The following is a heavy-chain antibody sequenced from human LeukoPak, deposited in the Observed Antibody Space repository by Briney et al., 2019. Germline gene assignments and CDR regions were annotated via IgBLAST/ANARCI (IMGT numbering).Heavy chain of an antibody. CDR2: IYYSGST. Sequence: SETLSLTCTVSGGSISSYYWSWLRQPPGKGLEGMGYIYYSGSTNYNPSLKSRVTISVDTSKNQFSLKLSSVTAADTAVYYCARYSYGKGEAFDIWGQGTMVTVSS. CDR1: GGSISSYY. CDR3: ARYSYGKGEAFDI. D-gene: IGHD5-18*01. J-gene: IGHJ3*02. V-gene: IGHV4-59*01.